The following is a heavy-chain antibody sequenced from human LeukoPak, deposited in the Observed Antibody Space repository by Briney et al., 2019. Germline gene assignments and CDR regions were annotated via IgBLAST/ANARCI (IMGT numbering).Heavy chain of an antibody. D-gene: IGHD6-13*01. CDR3: ARTRYSSSWYESY. CDR2: IYSGGST. Sequence: GALRLSCAASGFTFSSYWMSWVRQAPGKGLEWVSVIYSGGSTYYADSVKGRFTISRDNSKNTLYLQMNSLRAEDTAVYYCARTRYSSSWYESYWGQGTLVTVSS. CDR1: GFTFSSYW. J-gene: IGHJ4*02. V-gene: IGHV3-66*01.